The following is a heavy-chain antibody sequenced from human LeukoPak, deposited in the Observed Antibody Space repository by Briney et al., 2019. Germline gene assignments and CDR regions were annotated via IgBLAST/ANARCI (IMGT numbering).Heavy chain of an antibody. V-gene: IGHV4-4*02. CDR2: IYHSGST. CDR3: ARGDYYGSGSGASL. D-gene: IGHD3-10*01. Sequence: SETLSLTCAVSGGSISSSNWWSWVRQPPGKGLEWIGEIYHSGSTNYNPSLKSRVTISVDKSKNQFSLKLSSVTAADTAVYYCARGDYYGSGSGASLWGRGTLVTVSS. CDR1: GGSISSSNW. J-gene: IGHJ2*01.